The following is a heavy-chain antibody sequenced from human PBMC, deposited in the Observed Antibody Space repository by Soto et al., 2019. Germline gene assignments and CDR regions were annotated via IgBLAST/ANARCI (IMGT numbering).Heavy chain of an antibody. V-gene: IGHV3-11*06. CDR3: ARDHWDCSGGGCNPHQLNFFAMDV. D-gene: IGHD2-15*01. Sequence: HVQMVESGGDLVKPGGSLRLSCAVSGFTFSDYYMSWIRQAPEKGLEWVAYISSRGNFTNYADSVRGLFTISRDRSKTTAYLQMNNLRAEDTAVYYCARDHWDCSGGGCNPHQLNFFAMDVWGQGTTVTVSS. CDR1: GFTFSDYY. CDR2: ISSRGNFT. J-gene: IGHJ6*02.